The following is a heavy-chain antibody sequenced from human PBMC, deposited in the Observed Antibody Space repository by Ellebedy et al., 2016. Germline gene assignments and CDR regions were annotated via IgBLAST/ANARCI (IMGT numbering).Heavy chain of an antibody. J-gene: IGHJ4*02. CDR2: ISSSSSYT. Sequence: GGSLRLXXAASGFTFSDYYMSWIRQAPGKGLEWVSYISSSSSYTNYADSVKGRFTISRDNAKNSLYLQMNSLRAEDTAVYYCARAAIEDIAAADLWGQGTLVTVSS. V-gene: IGHV3-11*05. CDR3: ARAAIEDIAAADL. CDR1: GFTFSDYY. D-gene: IGHD6-13*01.